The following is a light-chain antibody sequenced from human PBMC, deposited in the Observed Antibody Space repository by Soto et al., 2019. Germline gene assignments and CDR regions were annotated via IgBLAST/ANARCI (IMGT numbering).Light chain of an antibody. J-gene: IGKJ1*01. CDR2: GAS. Sequence: TQSPSSLSASVGDRVTITCRASQGISSYLAWHQQKPGQAPRLLIYGASNRATGIPARFSGSGSGTEFTLTISSLQSEDFAVYYCQHYYYWPPWTFGQGTKVDI. CDR3: QHYYYWPPWT. CDR1: QGISSY. V-gene: IGKV3-15*01.